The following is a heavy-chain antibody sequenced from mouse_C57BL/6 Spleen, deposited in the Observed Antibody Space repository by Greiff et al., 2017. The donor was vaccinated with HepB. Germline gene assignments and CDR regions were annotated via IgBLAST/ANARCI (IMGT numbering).Heavy chain of an antibody. J-gene: IGHJ3*01. CDR3: TPDYGSSLFAY. D-gene: IGHD1-1*01. CDR2: IDPENGDT. V-gene: IGHV14-4*01. Sequence: EVQLQQSGAELVRPGASVKLSCTASGFNIKDDYMHWVKQRPEQGLEWIGWIDPENGDTEYASKFQGKATITADTSSNTAYLQLSSLTSEDTAVYYCTPDYGSSLFAYWGQGTLVTVSA. CDR1: GFNIKDDY.